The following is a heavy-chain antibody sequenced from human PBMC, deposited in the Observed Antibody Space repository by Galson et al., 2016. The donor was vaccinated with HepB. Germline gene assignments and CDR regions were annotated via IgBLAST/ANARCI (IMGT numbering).Heavy chain of an antibody. Sequence: ETLSLTCTVSGGSVSSGGYYWSWIRQPPGKGLEWIGYIYDSGSTNYNPSLKSRVTISVDTSKNQLSRKLSSVTAADTALYYCARLGVVATRGGHWFGPWGQGTLVTVSS. CDR2: IYDSGST. V-gene: IGHV4-61*08. D-gene: IGHD5-12*01. CDR1: GGSVSSGGYY. J-gene: IGHJ5*02. CDR3: ARLGVVATRGGHWFGP.